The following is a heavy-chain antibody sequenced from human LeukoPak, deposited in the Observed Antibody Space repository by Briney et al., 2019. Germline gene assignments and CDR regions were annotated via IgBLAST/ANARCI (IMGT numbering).Heavy chain of an antibody. J-gene: IGHJ4*02. Sequence: SETLSLTCTVSGYSISSGYYWGWIRQPPGKGLEWIGSIYHSGSTYYNPSLKSRVTISVDTSKNQFSLKLSSVTAADTAVYYCASLFSVAGLGTHPSYYFDYWGQGTLVTVSS. CDR3: ASLFSVAGLGTHPSYYFDY. CDR1: GYSISSGYY. CDR2: IYHSGST. V-gene: IGHV4-38-2*02. D-gene: IGHD6-19*01.